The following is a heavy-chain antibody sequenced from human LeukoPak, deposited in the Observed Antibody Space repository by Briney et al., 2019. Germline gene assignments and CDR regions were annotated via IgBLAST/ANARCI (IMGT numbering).Heavy chain of an antibody. D-gene: IGHD3-22*01. CDR2: ISAYNGNT. CDR3: ARDRPIYYDSSGYYSGAYFDY. V-gene: IGHV1-18*01. Sequence: ASVKVSCKASSYTFTSYGISWVRQAPGQGLEWMGWISAYNGNTNYAQKLQGRVTMTTDTSTSTAYMELRSLRSDDTAVYYCARDRPIYYDSSGYYSGAYFDYWGQGTLVTVSS. J-gene: IGHJ4*02. CDR1: SYTFTSYG.